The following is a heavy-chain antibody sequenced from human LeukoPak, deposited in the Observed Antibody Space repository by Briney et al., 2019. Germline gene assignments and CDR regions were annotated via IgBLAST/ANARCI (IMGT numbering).Heavy chain of an antibody. CDR1: GFTFSSYS. D-gene: IGHD6-13*01. CDR3: ARAGQQLMYNWFDP. V-gene: IGHV3-21*01. CDR2: ISSSSSYI. Sequence: GGSLRLSCAASGFTFSSYSMNWVRQAPGKGLEWVSSISSSSSYIYYADSVKGRFTISRDNAKNSLYLQMNSLRAEDTAVYYCARAGQQLMYNWFDPWGQGTLDTVSS. J-gene: IGHJ5*02.